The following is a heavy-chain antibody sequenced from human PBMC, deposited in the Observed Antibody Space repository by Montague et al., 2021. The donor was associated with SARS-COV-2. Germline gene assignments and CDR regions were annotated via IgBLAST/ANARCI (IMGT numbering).Heavy chain of an antibody. CDR3: ARFYRVLPAASFDY. CDR2: IYYSGST. J-gene: IGHJ4*02. V-gene: IGHV4-39*01. D-gene: IGHD2-2*01. CDR1: GXSISSSSYY. Sequence: SETLSLTCTVSGXSISSSSYYWGWIRQPPGKGLEWIGSIYYSGSTYSTPSLKSRVTISVDTSKNQFSLKLSSVTAADTAVYYCARFYRVLPAASFDYWGQGTLVTVSS.